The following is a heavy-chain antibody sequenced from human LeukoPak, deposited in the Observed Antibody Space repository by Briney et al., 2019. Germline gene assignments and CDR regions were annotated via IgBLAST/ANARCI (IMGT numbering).Heavy chain of an antibody. CDR3: ATIYCSSTSCQGDAFDI. J-gene: IGHJ3*02. Sequence: PGGSLRLSCAASGFTFSSYAMSWVRQAPGKGLEWVSYISSSSSTIYYADSVKGRFTISRDNAKNSLHLQMNSLRAEDTAVYYCATIYCSSTSCQGDAFDIWGQGTMVTVSS. V-gene: IGHV3-48*01. CDR2: ISSSSSTI. CDR1: GFTFSSYA. D-gene: IGHD2-2*01.